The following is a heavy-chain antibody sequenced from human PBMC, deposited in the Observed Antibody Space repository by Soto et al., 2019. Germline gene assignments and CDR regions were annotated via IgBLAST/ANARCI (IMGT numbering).Heavy chain of an antibody. Sequence: QVQLQESGPGLVKPSETLSLTCTVSGGSISSYYWSWIRQPPGKGLEWLGYIYYSGSTNYNPSLKRRGTISVDTSKNQFSLKLSSVTAADTAVYYCARRWGGSLDYWGQGTLVTVSS. D-gene: IGHD1-26*01. J-gene: IGHJ4*02. CDR3: ARRWGGSLDY. V-gene: IGHV4-59*01. CDR1: GGSISSYY. CDR2: IYYSGST.